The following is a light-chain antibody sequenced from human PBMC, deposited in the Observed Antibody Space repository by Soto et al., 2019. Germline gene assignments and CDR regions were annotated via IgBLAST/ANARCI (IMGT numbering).Light chain of an antibody. CDR3: QQRSNWPLT. J-gene: IGKJ5*01. V-gene: IGKV3-11*01. CDR1: QSVGSS. CDR2: DEF. Sequence: EIVLTQSPATLSLSPGERATLSCRASQSVGSSLAWYQQRPGQAPRLLIYDEFIRATGIPARFSGSESGTDFTLTISSLEPEDFAVYYCQQRSNWPLTFGQGTRLEI.